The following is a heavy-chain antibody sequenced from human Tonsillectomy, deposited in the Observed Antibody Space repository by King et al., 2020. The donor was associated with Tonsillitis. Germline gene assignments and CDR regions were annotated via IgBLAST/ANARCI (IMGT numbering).Heavy chain of an antibody. Sequence: VQLVESGGGLVKPGGSLRLSCAASGFTFNKYSMNWVRQAPGKGLEWVSSISSGSSYIHYADSVKGRFTISRDNAKNSLYLQMNSLRAEDTALYYCARVTYDMLTGFYIDYFDYWGQGTLVTVSS. CDR1: GFTFNKYS. V-gene: IGHV3-21*06. CDR3: ARVTYDMLTGFYIDYFDY. CDR2: ISSGSSYI. J-gene: IGHJ4*02. D-gene: IGHD3-9*01.